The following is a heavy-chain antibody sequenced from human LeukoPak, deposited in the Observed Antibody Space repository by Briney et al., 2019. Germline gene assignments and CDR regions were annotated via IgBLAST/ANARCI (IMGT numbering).Heavy chain of an antibody. CDR1: GFTLSSYW. J-gene: IGHJ4*02. D-gene: IGHD1-14*01. Sequence: KSGGSLRLSCAASGFTLSSYWMSWVRRAPGKGLEWIGEIGHNGTTNYNPSLKGRVTISLDTSKNQFSLKLTSVTAADTAVYYCARPSGGTPFKRFDYWGEGTLVTVSS. V-gene: IGHV4-34*01. CDR3: ARPSGGTPFKRFDY. CDR2: IGHNGTT.